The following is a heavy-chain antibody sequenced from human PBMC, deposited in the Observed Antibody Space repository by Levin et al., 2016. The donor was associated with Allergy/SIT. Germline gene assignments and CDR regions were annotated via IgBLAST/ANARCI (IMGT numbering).Heavy chain of an antibody. V-gene: IGHV4-4*07. CDR1: GGSISSYY. Sequence: SETLSLTCTVSGGSISSYYWSWIRQPAGKGLEWIGRIYTSGSTNYNPSLKSRVTMSVDTSKNQFSLKLSSVTAADTAVYYCARDRHDFWSGYYTGWGYKSGYYYGMDVWGQGTTVTVSS. D-gene: IGHD3-3*01. CDR3: ARDRHDFWSGYYTGWGYKSGYYYGMDV. J-gene: IGHJ6*02. CDR2: IYTSGST.